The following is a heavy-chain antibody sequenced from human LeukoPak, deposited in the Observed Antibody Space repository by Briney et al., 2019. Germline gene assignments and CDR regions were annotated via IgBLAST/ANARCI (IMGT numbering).Heavy chain of an antibody. Sequence: PGGSLRLSCAASGFTFCSYAMNWVRQAPGTGREWGSVIWMDGSNKYYADSVKGRFTMSRDNSKNTVYLQMNSLGAEDTAVYYCARGGAFGDRTYYFASWGQGILVTVSS. CDR1: GFTFCSYA. CDR2: IWMDGSNK. V-gene: IGHV3-33*01. D-gene: IGHD4-17*01. CDR3: ARGGAFGDRTYYFAS. J-gene: IGHJ4*02.